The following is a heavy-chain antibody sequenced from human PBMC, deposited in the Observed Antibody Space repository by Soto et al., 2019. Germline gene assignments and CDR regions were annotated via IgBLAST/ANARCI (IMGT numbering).Heavy chain of an antibody. CDR1: GFTFSSYW. CDR2: IKQDGSEK. J-gene: IGHJ3*02. Sequence: EVQLVESGGGLVQPGGSLRLSCAASGFTFSSYWMSWVRQAPGKGLEWVANIKQDGSEKYYVDSEKGRFTISRDNAKNSLYLQMNSLRAEDTAVYYCARAGRITIFSTGYPLNAFDIWGQGTMVTVSS. D-gene: IGHD3-9*01. V-gene: IGHV3-7*01. CDR3: ARAGRITIFSTGYPLNAFDI.